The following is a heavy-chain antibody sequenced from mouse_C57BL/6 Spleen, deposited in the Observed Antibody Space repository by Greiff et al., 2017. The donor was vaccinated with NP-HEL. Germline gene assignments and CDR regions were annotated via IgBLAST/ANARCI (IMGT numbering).Heavy chain of an antibody. J-gene: IGHJ2*01. V-gene: IGHV3-6*01. CDR2: ISYDGSN. Sequence: VQLKQSGPGLVKPSQSLSLTCSVTGYSITSGYYWNWIRQFPGNKLEWMGYISYDGSNNYNPSLKNRISITRDTSKNQFFLKLNSVTTEDTATYYCAKLDYWGQGTTLTVSS. CDR1: GYSITSGYY. CDR3: AKLDY.